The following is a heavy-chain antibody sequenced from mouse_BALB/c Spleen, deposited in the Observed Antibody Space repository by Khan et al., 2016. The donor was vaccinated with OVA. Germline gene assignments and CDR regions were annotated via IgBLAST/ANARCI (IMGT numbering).Heavy chain of an antibody. CDR2: ISYSGNT. CDR1: GYSITSDYA. V-gene: IGHV3-2*02. Sequence: VQLQESGPGLVKPSQSLSLTCTVTGYSITSDYAWNWIRQFPGNKLEWMGYISYSGNTKYNPYLQSRISITRDTSKNQFFLQLNYVTIEDTATDYCARVYGGDFDYWGQGTTLTVSS. J-gene: IGHJ2*01. CDR3: ARVYGGDFDY. D-gene: IGHD2-10*02.